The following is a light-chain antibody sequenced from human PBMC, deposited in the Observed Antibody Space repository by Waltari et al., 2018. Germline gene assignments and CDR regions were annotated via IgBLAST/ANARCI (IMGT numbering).Light chain of an antibody. V-gene: IGKV1-5*03. CDR3: QQYDTYPWT. CDR1: QSIKIW. CDR2: KAS. Sequence: DIQMTQSPSTLSASVGDRVTIPCRASQSIKIWLTWYQQKPGKAPNLLIYKASTLQSGVPSRFSGSGSGTEFALTINSLQPDDFATYYCQQYDTYPWTFGQGTKVEIK. J-gene: IGKJ1*01.